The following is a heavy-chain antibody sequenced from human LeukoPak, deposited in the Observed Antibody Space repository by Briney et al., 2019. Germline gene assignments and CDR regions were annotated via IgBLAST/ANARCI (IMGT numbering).Heavy chain of an antibody. Sequence: SETLSLTCAVFGGSFSDYFWSWIRQPPGKGLEWIGEIDHSGGTNYNPSLKSRVTMSVDTSKNQFSLKLTSVTAADAAVYYCARMRGGGIGYSNYMDVWGKGTTVIVYS. CDR1: GGSFSDYF. V-gene: IGHV4-34*01. D-gene: IGHD2-15*01. CDR3: ARMRGGGIGYSNYMDV. CDR2: IDHSGGT. J-gene: IGHJ6*03.